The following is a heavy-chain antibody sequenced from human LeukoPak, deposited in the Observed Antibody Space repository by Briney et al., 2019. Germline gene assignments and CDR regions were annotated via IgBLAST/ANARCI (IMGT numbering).Heavy chain of an antibody. V-gene: IGHV1-2*02. CDR2: INPNSGGT. J-gene: IGHJ6*03. Sequence: GASVKVSSKASGYTFTGYYMHWVRQAPGQGLEWMGWINPNSGGTNYAQKFQGRVTMTRDTSISTAYMELSRLRSDDTAVYYCARQDFWSGFHMDVWGKGTTVTVSS. D-gene: IGHD3-3*01. CDR3: ARQDFWSGFHMDV. CDR1: GYTFTGYY.